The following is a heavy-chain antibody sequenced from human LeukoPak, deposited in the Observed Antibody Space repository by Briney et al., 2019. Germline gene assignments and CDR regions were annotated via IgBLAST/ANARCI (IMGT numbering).Heavy chain of an antibody. CDR2: IYPGDSDT. Sequence: GESLKISCKGSGYSFTSYWIGWVRQMPGKGLEWMGIIYPGDSDTRYSPSFQGQVTISADKSISTAYLQWSSLKASDTAMYYCARPGYCSSTSCYCGTTVDYWGQGTLVTVSS. J-gene: IGHJ4*02. D-gene: IGHD2-2*01. CDR3: ARPGYCSSTSCYCGTTVDY. CDR1: GYSFTSYW. V-gene: IGHV5-51*01.